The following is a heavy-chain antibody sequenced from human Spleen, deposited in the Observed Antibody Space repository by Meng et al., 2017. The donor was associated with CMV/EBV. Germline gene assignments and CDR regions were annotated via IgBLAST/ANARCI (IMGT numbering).Heavy chain of an antibody. Sequence: SVKVSCKASGYTFTSYGISWVRQAPGQGLEWMGGIIPIFGTANYAQKFQGRVTITTDESTSTAYMELSSLRSEDTAVYYCARNSIFGVVIEPHYYYYGMDVWGQGTTVTVSS. CDR2: IIPIFGTA. J-gene: IGHJ6*02. CDR3: ARNSIFGVVIEPHYYYYGMDV. CDR1: GYTFTSYG. V-gene: IGHV1-69*05. D-gene: IGHD3-3*01.